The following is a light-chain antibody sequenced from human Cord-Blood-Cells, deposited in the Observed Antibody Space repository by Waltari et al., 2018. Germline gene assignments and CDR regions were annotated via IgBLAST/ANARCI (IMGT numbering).Light chain of an antibody. CDR3: QSYDSSNQV. CDR2: EDN. Sequence: NFMLTQPHSVSESPGKTVTISCTGSSGSIASNYVQWYPQRPGSAPTTVIAEDNQSPSGVPDRFSGSIDSSASSASLTISGLKTEDDADYYCQSYDSSNQVFGGGTKLTVL. J-gene: IGLJ3*02. V-gene: IGLV6-57*02. CDR1: SGSIASNY.